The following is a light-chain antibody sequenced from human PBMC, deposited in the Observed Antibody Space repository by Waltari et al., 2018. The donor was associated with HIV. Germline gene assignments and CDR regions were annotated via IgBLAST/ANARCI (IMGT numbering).Light chain of an antibody. CDR3: QQSYSNPQT. V-gene: IGKV1-39*01. CDR2: GAS. CDR1: QIIATY. Sequence: DIQMTQSPSSLSASVGDRVTITCRASQIIATYLNWHQQKPGKAPKLLIYGASTLESGVPARFSGRGSGTDYTLTISSLQPEDFAAYYCQQSYSNPQTFGQGTKVEVK. J-gene: IGKJ1*01.